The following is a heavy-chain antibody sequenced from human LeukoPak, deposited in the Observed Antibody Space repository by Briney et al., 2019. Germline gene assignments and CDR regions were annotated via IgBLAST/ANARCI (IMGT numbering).Heavy chain of an antibody. V-gene: IGHV1-46*01. CDR2: INPSGGST. CDR3: ARGGRIVGATAAFDI. D-gene: IGHD1-26*01. J-gene: IGHJ3*02. CDR1: GYTFTSYY. Sequence: ASVKVSCKASGYTFTSYYMHWVRQAPGQELEWMGIINPSGGSTSYAQEFQGRVTMTRDMSTSTVYMELSSLRSEDTAVYYCARGGRIVGATAAFDIWGQGTMVTVSS.